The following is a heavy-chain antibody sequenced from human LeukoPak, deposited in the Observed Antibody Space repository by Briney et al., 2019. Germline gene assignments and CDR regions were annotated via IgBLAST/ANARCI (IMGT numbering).Heavy chain of an antibody. D-gene: IGHD2-15*01. CDR3: ARDMRILDS. V-gene: IGHV3-23*01. CDR1: GFSFSSYG. CDR2: ISGSGGST. Sequence: GGSLRLSCTVSGFSFSSYGMSWVRQAPGKGLEWVSAISGSGGSTYYADSVKGRFTISRDNSKNTLYLQMNSLRAEDTAGYHCARDMRILDSWGQGTLVTVSS. J-gene: IGHJ4*02.